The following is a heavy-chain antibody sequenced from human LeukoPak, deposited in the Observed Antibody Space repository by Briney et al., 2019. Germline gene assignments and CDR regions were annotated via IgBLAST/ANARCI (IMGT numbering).Heavy chain of an antibody. CDR2: IYHSGNT. CDR3: ARCSDFYYFDY. J-gene: IGHJ4*02. V-gene: IGHV4-38-2*01. D-gene: IGHD3/OR15-3a*01. CDR1: GYSISSGYF. Sequence: SETLPLTCAVSGYSISSGYFWGWTRQPPGKGLEWIGSIYHSGNTYYKPSLKSRVTISVDTSKNQFSLKLSSVTAADTAVYYCARCSDFYYFDYWGQGTLVTVSS.